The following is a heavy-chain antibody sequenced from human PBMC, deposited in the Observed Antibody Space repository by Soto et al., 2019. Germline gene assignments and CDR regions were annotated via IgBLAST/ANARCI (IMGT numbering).Heavy chain of an antibody. D-gene: IGHD1-1*01. J-gene: IGHJ5*02. CDR3: ANNEPTRPWFAH. Sequence: QVQLQESGPGLVKPSQTLSLTCTVSGGSISNGNYYWSWIRQLPGKGLEWIGNIYYIGTTSYNPSLKSRVTMSIDTSKTQFSLKRRSVVAADTAMYYCANNEPTRPWFAHWGQGTLVTVSS. CDR1: GGSISNGNYY. CDR2: IYYIGTT. V-gene: IGHV4-31*03.